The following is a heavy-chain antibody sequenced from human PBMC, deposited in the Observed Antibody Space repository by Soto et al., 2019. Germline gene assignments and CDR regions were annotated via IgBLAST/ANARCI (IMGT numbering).Heavy chain of an antibody. D-gene: IGHD3-22*01. CDR2: ISYDGSNK. CDR1: GFTFSSYG. Sequence: QVQLVESGGGVVQPGRSLRLSCAASGFTFSSYGMHWVRQAPGKGLEWVAVISYDGSNKYYADSVKVRFTISRDNSKNTLYLQMNSLRAEDTAVYYCAKEIEYYYDSSGSYHYWGQGTLVTVSS. CDR3: AKEIEYYYDSSGSYHY. J-gene: IGHJ4*02. V-gene: IGHV3-30*18.